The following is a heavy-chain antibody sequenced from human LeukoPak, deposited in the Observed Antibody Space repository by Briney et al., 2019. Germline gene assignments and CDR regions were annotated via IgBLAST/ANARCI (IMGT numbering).Heavy chain of an antibody. Sequence: GGALRLSCAASGLTFSSYEMNWVRQAPGKGLAWVSYISSSGSSIYYVDSVKGRFTISRDNAKKSLYLQMHSLRAEDTAVYYCARDSHKFDSSGYYPDAFDIWGQGTMVTVSS. CDR1: GLTFSSYE. CDR3: ARDSHKFDSSGYYPDAFDI. J-gene: IGHJ3*02. D-gene: IGHD3-22*01. V-gene: IGHV3-48*03. CDR2: ISSSGSSI.